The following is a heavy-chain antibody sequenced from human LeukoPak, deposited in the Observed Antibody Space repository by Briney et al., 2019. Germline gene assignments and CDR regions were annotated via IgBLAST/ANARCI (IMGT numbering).Heavy chain of an antibody. Sequence: GGSLRLSCAASGFTFSSYAMHWVRQAPGKGLEWGAVISYDVSNKYYADSVKGRFTISRDNSKTTLYLQMNSLRAEDTAVYYCARLGIIVGAPVGFDYWGQGTLVTVSS. CDR3: ARLGIIVGAPVGFDY. J-gene: IGHJ4*02. CDR2: ISYDVSNK. V-gene: IGHV3-30-3*01. D-gene: IGHD1-26*01. CDR1: GFTFSSYA.